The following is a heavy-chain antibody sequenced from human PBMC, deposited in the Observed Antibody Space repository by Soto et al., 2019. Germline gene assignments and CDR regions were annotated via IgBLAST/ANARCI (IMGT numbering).Heavy chain of an antibody. Sequence: QVQLVKSGGGVIQSGRSLSLSCAASGFTFSDYPMHWVRQAPGKGLEWVAVISYDGRVKYYVDSVKGRFTISRDDSKNTLYLQMNSLRVDDTAVYYCARDFIVGAPDYFDYWGQGTLVTVSS. CDR1: GFTFSDYP. CDR3: ARDFIVGAPDYFDY. D-gene: IGHD1-26*01. V-gene: IGHV3-30*04. CDR2: ISYDGRVK. J-gene: IGHJ4*02.